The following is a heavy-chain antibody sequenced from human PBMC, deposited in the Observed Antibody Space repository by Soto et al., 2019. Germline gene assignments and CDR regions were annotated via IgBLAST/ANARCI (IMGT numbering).Heavy chain of an antibody. Sequence: GGSLRLSCVASGFTFSSYGMHWVRQAPGKGLEWVAAIRYDGSNEFYTDSVRGRFTISRDNSKNMLYLHMNSLRTEDTAVYYCAKDRVYTGTSSPLDYWGQGTLVTVSS. CDR1: GFTFSSYG. CDR3: AKDRVYTGTSSPLDY. J-gene: IGHJ4*02. CDR2: IRYDGSNE. D-gene: IGHD2-8*02. V-gene: IGHV3-30*18.